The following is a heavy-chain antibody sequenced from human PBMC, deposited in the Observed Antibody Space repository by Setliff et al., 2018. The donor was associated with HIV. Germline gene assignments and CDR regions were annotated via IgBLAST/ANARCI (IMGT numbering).Heavy chain of an antibody. CDR3: ARQTFGSGRIDP. V-gene: IGHV4-61*09. CDR1: GASTISGSYY. Sequence: SETLSLTCTVSGASTISGSYYWSWIRQPAGKGLEWIGQIHTSGSTNYNPSLESRVTISADTSKNQFSLKLTSVSAADTGVYFCARQTFGSGRIDPWGQGTLVTVSS. D-gene: IGHD1-26*01. CDR2: IHTSGST. J-gene: IGHJ5*02.